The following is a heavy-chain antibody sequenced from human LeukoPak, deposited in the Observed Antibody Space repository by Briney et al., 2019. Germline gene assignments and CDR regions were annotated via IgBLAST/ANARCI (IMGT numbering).Heavy chain of an antibody. D-gene: IGHD1-26*01. V-gene: IGHV4-59*08. CDR2: IYYSGST. CDR1: GGSSSDYL. CDR3: ARRSVGAPVRFV. Sequence: PSETLSLTCTVSGGSSSDYLWSWIRQPPGKGLEWIGYIYYSGSTNYNPSLKSRVAISLDASKTHFSLSLTSVTAADTAVYYCARRSVGAPVRFVWGKGTTVTVSS. J-gene: IGHJ6*03.